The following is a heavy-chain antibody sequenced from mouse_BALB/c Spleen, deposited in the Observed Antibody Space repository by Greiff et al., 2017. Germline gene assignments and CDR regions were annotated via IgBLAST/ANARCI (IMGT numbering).Heavy chain of an antibody. D-gene: IGHD1-1*01. CDR2: ISSGSSTI. Sequence: EVKVVESGGGLVQPGGSRKLSCAASGFTFSSFGMHWVRQAPEKGLEWVAYISSGSSTIYYADTVKGRFTISRDNPKNTLFLQMTSLRSEDTAMYYCARNGLYAMDYWGQGTSVTVSS. CDR3: ARNGLYAMDY. V-gene: IGHV5-17*02. J-gene: IGHJ4*01. CDR1: GFTFSSFG.